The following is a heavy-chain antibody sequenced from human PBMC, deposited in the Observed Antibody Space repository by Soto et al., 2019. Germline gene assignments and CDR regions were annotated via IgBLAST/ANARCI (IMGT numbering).Heavy chain of an antibody. V-gene: IGHV3-53*01. Sequence: GGSLRLSRAASGFTVSSNYMSWVRQAPGKGLEWVSVIYSGGSTYYADSVKGRFTISRDNSKNTLYLQMNSLRAEDTAVYYCARARYSSSWSHYYYYYGMDVWGQGTTVTVSS. CDR2: IYSGGST. D-gene: IGHD6-13*01. CDR3: ARARYSSSWSHYYYYYGMDV. J-gene: IGHJ6*02. CDR1: GFTVSSNY.